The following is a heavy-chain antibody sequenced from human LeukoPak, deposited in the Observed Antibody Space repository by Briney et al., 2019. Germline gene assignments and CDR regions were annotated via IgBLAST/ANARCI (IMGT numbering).Heavy chain of an antibody. D-gene: IGHD6-19*01. V-gene: IGHV1-69*01. CDR1: GGTFSSYA. CDR2: IIPIFGTA. CDR3: AREIAVAGNWFDP. Sequence: EASVKVSRKASGGTFSSYAISWVRQAPGQGLEWMGGIIPIFGTANYAQKFQGRVTITADESTSTAYMELSSLRSEDTAVYYCAREIAVAGNWFDPWGQGTLVTVSS. J-gene: IGHJ5*02.